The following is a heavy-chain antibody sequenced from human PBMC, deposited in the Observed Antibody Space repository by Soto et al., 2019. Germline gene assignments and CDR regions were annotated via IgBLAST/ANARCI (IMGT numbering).Heavy chain of an antibody. V-gene: IGHV3-74*01. D-gene: IGHD3-3*01. J-gene: IGHJ6*02. Sequence: EVQLVESGGGLVQPGGSLRLSSAASGFTFSSYWMHWVRQAPGKGLVWVSRINSDGRSTNYADSVKGRFTISRDNAKNTLYLQMNSLRAEDTAVYYCAREATYYDYWSGLRCYNYGMDVWGQGTTVTVSS. CDR3: AREATYYDYWSGLRCYNYGMDV. CDR1: GFTFSSYW. CDR2: INSDGRST.